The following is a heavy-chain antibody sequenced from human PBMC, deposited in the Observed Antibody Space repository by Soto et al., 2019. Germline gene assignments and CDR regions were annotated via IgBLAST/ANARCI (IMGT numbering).Heavy chain of an antibody. V-gene: IGHV4-39*01. CDR1: GGSISSSSYY. D-gene: IGHD3-3*01. CDR3: ASKKSRFFNASWGMDV. J-gene: IGHJ6*02. Sequence: QLQLQESGPGLVKPSETLSLTCTVSGGSISSSSYYWGWIRQPPGKGLEWIGSIYYSGSTYYNPSLKSRATISVDTSKNQFSLKLSSVTAADTVVYYCASKKSRFFNASWGMDVWGQGTTVTVSS. CDR2: IYYSGST.